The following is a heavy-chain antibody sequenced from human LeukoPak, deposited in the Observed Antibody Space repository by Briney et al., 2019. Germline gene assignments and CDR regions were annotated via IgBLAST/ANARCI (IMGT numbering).Heavy chain of an antibody. CDR2: ISSSSSTI. V-gene: IGHV3-48*02. CDR3: AGMTHSGSYYFDY. D-gene: IGHD1-26*01. Sequence: PGGSLRLSCAASGFTFSRYNLNWVRQAPGKGLEWVSYISSSSSTIYYADSVKGRFTISRDNAKTSLYLQMNSLRDEDTAVYYCAGMTHSGSYYFDYWGQGTLVTVSS. CDR1: GFTFSRYN. J-gene: IGHJ4*02.